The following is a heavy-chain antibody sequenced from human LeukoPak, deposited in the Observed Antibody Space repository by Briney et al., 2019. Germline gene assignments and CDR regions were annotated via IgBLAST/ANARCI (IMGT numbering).Heavy chain of an antibody. Sequence: SETLSLTCTVSGGSISSSSYYWGWIRQPPGKGLEWIGSIYYSGSTYYNPSLKSRVTISVDTSENQFSLKLSSVTAADTAVYYCASKPGKSYGTKYYFDYWGQGTLVTVSS. CDR2: IYYSGST. V-gene: IGHV4-39*01. CDR3: ASKPGKSYGTKYYFDY. D-gene: IGHD4/OR15-4a*01. CDR1: GGSISSSSYY. J-gene: IGHJ4*02.